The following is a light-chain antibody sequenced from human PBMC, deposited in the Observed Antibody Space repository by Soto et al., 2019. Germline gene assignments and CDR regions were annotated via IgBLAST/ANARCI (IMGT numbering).Light chain of an antibody. Sequence: SYELTQPLSVSVALGQTARITCGGNNIGSKNVHWYQQKPGQAPVVVIYRDSNRPSGIPERFSGSNSGNTATLTISRAQAGDEADYYCQMWDRSTGVVFGGGTKLTVL. J-gene: IGLJ2*01. CDR3: QMWDRSTGVV. V-gene: IGLV3-9*01. CDR1: NIGSKN. CDR2: RDS.